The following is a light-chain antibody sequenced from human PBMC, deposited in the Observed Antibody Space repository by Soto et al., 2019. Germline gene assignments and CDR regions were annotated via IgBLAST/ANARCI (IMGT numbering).Light chain of an antibody. CDR3: QQYHNWPPQYT. J-gene: IGKJ2*01. V-gene: IGKV3-15*01. Sequence: EIVMTQSPASLSVSPGEGATLSCRASQTVASNLAWYQQKPGQAPRLLIHGASTRANGVPARFSCSGSGTDFTLTISSLQSEDFAVYYCQQYHNWPPQYTFGQGTKLQIK. CDR2: GAS. CDR1: QTVASN.